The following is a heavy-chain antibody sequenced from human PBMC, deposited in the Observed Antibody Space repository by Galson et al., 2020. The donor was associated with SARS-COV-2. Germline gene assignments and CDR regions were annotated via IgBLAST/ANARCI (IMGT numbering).Heavy chain of an antibody. D-gene: IGHD3-3*01. Sequence: PGGSLRLSCAASGFPFSSYEMNWVRPAPGKGLEWISYISESGSTISYADSVKGRCTISRDNAKNSLYLQMNSLRAEDTAVYYCARDRGHHYDFWSGYYLGWFDPWGQGTLVTVSS. CDR2: ISESGSTI. J-gene: IGHJ5*02. CDR1: GFPFSSYE. CDR3: ARDRGHHYDFWSGYYLGWFDP. V-gene: IGHV3-48*03.